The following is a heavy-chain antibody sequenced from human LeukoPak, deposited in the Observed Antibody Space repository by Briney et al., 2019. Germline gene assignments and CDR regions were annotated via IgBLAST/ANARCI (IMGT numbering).Heavy chain of an antibody. V-gene: IGHV4-38-2*02. CDR1: GCSISSGYY. J-gene: IGHJ4*02. Sequence: SETLSLTCAVSGCSISSGYYWGWIRQPPGKGLEWIGSIYHSGSTYYNPSLKSRVTISADTSKNQFSLKLSSVTAADTAVYYCARDISGGVYGDYGWGQGTLVTVSS. CDR2: IYHSGST. CDR3: ARDISGGVYGDYG. D-gene: IGHD4-17*01.